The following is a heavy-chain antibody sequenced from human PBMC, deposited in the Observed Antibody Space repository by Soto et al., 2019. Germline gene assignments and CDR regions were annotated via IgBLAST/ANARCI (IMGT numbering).Heavy chain of an antibody. CDR3: ARGLIAAAVYNWFDP. J-gene: IGHJ5*02. CDR2: INHSGST. D-gene: IGHD6-13*01. CDR1: GGSFSGYY. Sequence: SETLSLTCAVYGGSFSGYYWSWIRQPPGKGLEWIGEINHSGSTNYNPSLKSRVTISVDTSKNQLSLKLSSVTAADTAVYYCARGLIAAAVYNWFDPWGQGTLVTVSS. V-gene: IGHV4-34*01.